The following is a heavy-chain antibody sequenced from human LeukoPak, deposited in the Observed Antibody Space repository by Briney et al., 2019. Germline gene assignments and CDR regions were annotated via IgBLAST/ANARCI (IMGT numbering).Heavy chain of an antibody. Sequence: GGSLRLSCAASGFTFSSYGMHWVRQAPGKGLEWVAFIRYDGSNKYYADSVKGRFTISRDNSKNTLYLQMNSLRAEDTAVYYCAKFSGYSYGYLDYWGQGTLVTVSS. V-gene: IGHV3-30*02. D-gene: IGHD5-18*01. CDR2: IRYDGSNK. CDR1: GFTFSSYG. J-gene: IGHJ4*02. CDR3: AKFSGYSYGYLDY.